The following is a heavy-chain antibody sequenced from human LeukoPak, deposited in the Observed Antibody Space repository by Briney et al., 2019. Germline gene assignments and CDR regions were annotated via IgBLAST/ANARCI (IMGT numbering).Heavy chain of an antibody. D-gene: IGHD3-22*01. CDR1: GYTFTGYY. CDR2: INPNSGGT. V-gene: IGHV1-2*07. J-gene: IGHJ4*02. CDR3: ARVYDSSGYVLCY. Sequence: ASVKVSCKASGYTFTGYYMHWLRQAPGQGLEWMRWINPNSGGTNYAHKFKSRVIMTTDTSISTAYMELSRLRSDDTAVYYCARVYDSSGYVLCYWGQGTLVTVSS.